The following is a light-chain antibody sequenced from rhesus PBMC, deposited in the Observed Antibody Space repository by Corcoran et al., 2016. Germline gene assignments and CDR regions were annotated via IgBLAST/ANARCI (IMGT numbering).Light chain of an antibody. CDR2: DSS. V-gene: IGKV1-32*01. J-gene: IGKJ3*01. CDR3: PRYYSLPFT. CDR1: QDINKY. Sequence: DIQMTQSPSSLSAFVGDTVTITCQASQDINKYISWYQQRPGNAPELLIFDSSTLQSGVPSRVSGSGSGTDFTLTISSLQPEDFATYYCPRYYSLPFTFGPGTKLAI.